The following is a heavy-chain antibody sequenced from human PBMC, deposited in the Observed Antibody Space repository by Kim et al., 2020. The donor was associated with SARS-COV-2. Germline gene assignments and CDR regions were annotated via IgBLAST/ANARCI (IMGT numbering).Heavy chain of an antibody. CDR1: GGSISSSSYY. CDR3: AIYDFWSGYYFDY. Sequence: SETLSLTCTVSGGSISSSSYYWGWIRQPPGKGLEWIGSIYYSGSTYYNPFLKSRVTISVDTSKNQFSLKLSSVTAADTAVYYCAIYDFWSGYYFDYWGQGTLVTVSS. CDR2: IYYSGST. V-gene: IGHV4-39*01. D-gene: IGHD3-3*01. J-gene: IGHJ4*01.